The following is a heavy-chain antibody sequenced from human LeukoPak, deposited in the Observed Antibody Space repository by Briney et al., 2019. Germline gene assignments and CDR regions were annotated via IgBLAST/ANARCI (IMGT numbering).Heavy chain of an antibody. J-gene: IGHJ4*02. CDR1: GFTVSSNY. CDR2: IYSGGST. V-gene: IGHV3-66*02. D-gene: IGHD3-3*01. Sequence: GGSLRLSCAASGFTVSSNYMSSVRQAPGKGLEWVSVIYSGGSTYYADSVKGRFTISRDNSKNTLYLQMNSLRAEDTAVYYCARVYDFWSGYYLDYWGQGTLVTVSS. CDR3: ARVYDFWSGYYLDY.